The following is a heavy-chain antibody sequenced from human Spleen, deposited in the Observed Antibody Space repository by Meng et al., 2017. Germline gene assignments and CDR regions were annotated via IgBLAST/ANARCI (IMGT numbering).Heavy chain of an antibody. CDR1: GDSISSYY. V-gene: IGHV4-38-2*02. Sequence: SETLSLTCTVSGDSISSYYWSWIRQPPGKGLEWIGSIYHSGSTYYNPSLKSRVTISVDTSKNQFSLKLSSVTAADTAVYYCARAASSGYYYVAPYYFDYWGQGTLVTVSS. J-gene: IGHJ4*02. D-gene: IGHD3-22*01. CDR3: ARAASSGYYYVAPYYFDY. CDR2: IYHSGST.